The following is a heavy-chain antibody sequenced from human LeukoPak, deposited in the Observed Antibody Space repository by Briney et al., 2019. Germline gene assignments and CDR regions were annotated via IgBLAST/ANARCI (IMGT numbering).Heavy chain of an antibody. D-gene: IGHD6-13*01. V-gene: IGHV3-30-3*01. J-gene: IGHJ5*02. CDR1: GFTFSSYA. Sequence: GGSLRLSCAASGFTFSSYAMHWVRQAPGKGLEWVAVISYDGSNKYYADSVKGRFTISRDNSKNTLYLQMNSLRAEDTAVYYCAREDIAAAPNWFDPWGQGTLVTVSS. CDR2: ISYDGSNK. CDR3: AREDIAAAPNWFDP.